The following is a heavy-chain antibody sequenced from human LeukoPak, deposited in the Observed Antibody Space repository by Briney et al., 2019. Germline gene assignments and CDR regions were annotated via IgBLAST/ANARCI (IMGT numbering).Heavy chain of an antibody. Sequence: ASVKVSCKASGGTFSSYAISWVRQAPGQGLEWMGGIIPIFGTANYAQKFQGRVTITADESTSTAYMELSSLRSEDTAVYYCARDQKEAAPPFYYYYYMDVWGEGTTVTVSS. CDR3: ARDQKEAAPPFYYYYYMDV. D-gene: IGHD6-6*01. CDR2: IIPIFGTA. V-gene: IGHV1-69*13. J-gene: IGHJ6*03. CDR1: GGTFSSYA.